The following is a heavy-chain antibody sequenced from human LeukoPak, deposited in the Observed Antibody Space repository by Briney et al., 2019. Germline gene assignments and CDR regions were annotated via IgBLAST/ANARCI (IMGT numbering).Heavy chain of an antibody. CDR1: GGTFSSYA. V-gene: IGHV1-69*05. CDR2: IIPIFGTA. D-gene: IGHD1-7*01. J-gene: IGHJ6*03. CDR3: AQGDWNYRNYYYMDV. Sequence: SVKVSCKASGGTFSSYAISWVRQAPGQGLEWMGGIIPIFGTANYAQKFQGRVTITTDASTSTAYMELSSLRSEDTAVYYCAQGDWNYRNYYYMDVWGKGTTVTVSS.